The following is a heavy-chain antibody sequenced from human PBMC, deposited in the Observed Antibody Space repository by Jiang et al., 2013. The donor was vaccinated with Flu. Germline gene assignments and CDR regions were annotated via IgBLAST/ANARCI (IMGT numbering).Heavy chain of an antibody. V-gene: IGHV1-18*01. CDR1: GFTFTNYA. CDR3: ARQAVSGYNWFDP. Sequence: GAEVKKPGASVKVSCKASGFTFTNYAFSWVRQAPGQGLEWMGCISAYNGKTKFAQTVQDRLIMTTDTSTGTVFMELRTLRSDDTAVYYCARQAVSGYNWFDPWGQGTLVTVSS. CDR2: ISAYNGKT. D-gene: IGHD6-19*01. J-gene: IGHJ5*02.